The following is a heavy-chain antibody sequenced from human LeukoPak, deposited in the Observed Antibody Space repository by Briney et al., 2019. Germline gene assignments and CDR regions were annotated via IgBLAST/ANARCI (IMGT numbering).Heavy chain of an antibody. J-gene: IGHJ4*02. Sequence: SETLSLTCTVSGGSISSGDYYWSWIRQPPGKGLEWIGYIYYSGSTYYNPSLKSRVTISVDTSKNQFSLKLSSVTAADTAVYYCARAATGYDSSLYFDYWGQGTLVTVSS. V-gene: IGHV4-30-4*01. CDR1: GGSISSGDYY. CDR3: ARAATGYDSSLYFDY. D-gene: IGHD3-22*01. CDR2: IYYSGST.